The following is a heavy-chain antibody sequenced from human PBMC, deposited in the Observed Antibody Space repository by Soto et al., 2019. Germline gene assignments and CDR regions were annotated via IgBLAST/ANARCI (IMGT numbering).Heavy chain of an antibody. J-gene: IGHJ4*02. Sequence: EVQLLESGGGLVQPGGSLRLSCAASGFTFSTYAMNWVRQAAGKGLEWVSTISGSGGNTYYADSVKGRFTISRDNSKNTLFLQMNSLRAEETALHDCAKSQTGINSEKDYWGRGTLVTVSS. D-gene: IGHD2-21*01. CDR1: GFTFSTYA. CDR2: ISGSGGNT. CDR3: AKSQTGINSEKDY. V-gene: IGHV3-23*01.